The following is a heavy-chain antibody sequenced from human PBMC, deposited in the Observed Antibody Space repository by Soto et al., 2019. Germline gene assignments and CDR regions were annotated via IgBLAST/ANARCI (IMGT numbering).Heavy chain of an antibody. CDR3: ASYGSGSYYGLVEY. CDR2: IKQDGSEK. D-gene: IGHD3-10*01. CDR1: VFTFSSYW. J-gene: IGHJ4*02. Sequence: VGSLRLSCASSVFTFSSYWMSWVRHAPGKGLEWVANIKQDGSEKYYVDSVKGRFTISRDNAKNSLYLQMNSLRAEDTAVYYCASYGSGSYYGLVEYWGQGTLVSVSS. V-gene: IGHV3-7*01.